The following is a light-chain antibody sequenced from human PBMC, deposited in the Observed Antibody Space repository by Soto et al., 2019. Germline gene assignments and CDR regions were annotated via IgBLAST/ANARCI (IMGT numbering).Light chain of an antibody. CDR3: QQYGTSPPTT. Sequence: EIVLTQSPGTLSLSPGERATLSCRASQSVSSNSLAWYQQKPGQAPRLLIFNAFNRATGIPDRFSGSGSGTEFTPTIIRMEPEDFAVYYCQQYGTSPPTTFGQGTKVEIK. V-gene: IGKV3-20*01. CDR2: NAF. CDR1: QSVSSNS. J-gene: IGKJ1*01.